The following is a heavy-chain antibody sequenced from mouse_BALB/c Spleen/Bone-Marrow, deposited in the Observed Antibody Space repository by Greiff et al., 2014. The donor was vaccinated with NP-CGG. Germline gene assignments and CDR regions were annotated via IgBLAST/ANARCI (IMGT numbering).Heavy chain of an antibody. CDR2: IHPSDTET. CDR1: GYSFTSYW. J-gene: IGHJ3*01. V-gene: IGHV1-61*01. Sequence: VHLVESGAELVRPGASVKLSCKASGYSFTSYWMNWVKQRPGQGLEWIGMIHPSDTETRLNQRFKDKATLTVDKSSSTAYMQLSNPTSEDSAVYYCARLEGNYGSTFAYWGQGTLVTVSA. D-gene: IGHD1-1*01. CDR3: ARLEGNYGSTFAY.